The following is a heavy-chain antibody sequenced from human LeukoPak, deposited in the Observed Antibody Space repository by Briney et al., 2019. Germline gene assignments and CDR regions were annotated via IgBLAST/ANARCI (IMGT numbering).Heavy chain of an antibody. CDR2: IYYSGST. CDR3: ARGRWLKYYYGSGSYPKTHHYYFDY. CDR1: GGSISSSSYY. D-gene: IGHD3-10*01. J-gene: IGHJ4*02. Sequence: SETLSLTCTVSGGSISSSSYYWGWICQPPGKGLEWIGSIYYSGSTYYNPSLKSRVTISVDTSKNQFSLKLSSVTAADTAVYYCARGRWLKYYYGSGSYPKTHHYYFDYWGQGTLVTVSS. V-gene: IGHV4-39*07.